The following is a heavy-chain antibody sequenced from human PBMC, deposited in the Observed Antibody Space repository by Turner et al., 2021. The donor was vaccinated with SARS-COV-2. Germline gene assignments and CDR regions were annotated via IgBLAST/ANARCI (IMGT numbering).Heavy chain of an antibody. Sequence: QVQLVQSGAEVKKPVASVKVSCKTSGYTFTNYYMPWVRQAPGQGLEWMGWVNPNSGGTNYALRFQGRVTMTSDTSITTAYMELNSLRSDDTAVYYCAKVVLQGIPNFDFWGQGTLVTVSS. CDR3: AKVVLQGIPNFDF. D-gene: IGHD6-13*01. CDR1: GYTFTNYY. V-gene: IGHV1-2*02. CDR2: VNPNSGGT. J-gene: IGHJ4*02.